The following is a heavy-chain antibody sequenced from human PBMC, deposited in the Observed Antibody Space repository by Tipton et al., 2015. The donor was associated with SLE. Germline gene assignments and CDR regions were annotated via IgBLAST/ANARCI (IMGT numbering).Heavy chain of an antibody. V-gene: IGHV4-34*01. D-gene: IGHD4-23*01. J-gene: IGHJ6*03. Sequence: TLSLTCTVSGGSISSYYWSWIRQPPGKGLEWIGEINHSGSTNYNPSLKSRVTISVDTSKNQFSLKLSSVTAADTAVYYCARLPVVYYYYMDVWGKGTTVTVSS. CDR2: INHSGST. CDR1: GGSISSYY. CDR3: ARLPVVYYYYMDV.